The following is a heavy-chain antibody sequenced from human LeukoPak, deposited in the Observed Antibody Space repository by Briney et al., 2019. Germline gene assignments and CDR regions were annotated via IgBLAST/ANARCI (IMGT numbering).Heavy chain of an antibody. CDR1: GFTFSSYA. J-gene: IGHJ4*02. V-gene: IGHV3-23*01. CDR2: ISGSGGST. D-gene: IGHD6-6*01. CDR3: AKGGYSSSSGVFDY. Sequence: GGSLRLSCAASGFTFSSYAVNWVRQAPGKGLEWVSAISGSGGSTYYADSVKGRFTISRDNSKNTLYLQMNSLRAEDTAVYYCAKGGYSSSSGVFDYWGQGTLVTVSS.